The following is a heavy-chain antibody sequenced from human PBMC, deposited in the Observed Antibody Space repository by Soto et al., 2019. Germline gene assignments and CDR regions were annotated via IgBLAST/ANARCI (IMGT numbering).Heavy chain of an antibody. CDR1: GFSFSVYG. V-gene: IGHV3-33*01. CDR3: AAWAEGAAEVH. CDR2: IWYDASKQ. Sequence: GGSLRLSCETSGFSFSVYGMHWVRQAPGKGLEWVAVIWYDASKQFYAASVEGRFTISRDNSKAILYLQMNSLRAEDTAVYYCAAWAEGAAEVHWGQGTLVTVSS. J-gene: IGHJ4*02. D-gene: IGHD2-15*01.